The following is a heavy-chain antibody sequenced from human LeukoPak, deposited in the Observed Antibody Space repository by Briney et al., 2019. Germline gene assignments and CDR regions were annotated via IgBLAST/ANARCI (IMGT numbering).Heavy chain of an antibody. CDR1: GVSISSSNW. D-gene: IGHD2-21*02. CDR2: IYHSGST. CDR3: ARREVVTAIWGKDAFDI. V-gene: IGHV4-4*02. Sequence: SETLSLTCAVSGVSISSSNWWSWVRQPPGKGLEWIGEIYHSGSTNYNPSLKSRVTISVDKSKNQFSLKLSSVTAADTAVYYCARREVVTAIWGKDAFDIWGQGTMVTVSS. J-gene: IGHJ3*02.